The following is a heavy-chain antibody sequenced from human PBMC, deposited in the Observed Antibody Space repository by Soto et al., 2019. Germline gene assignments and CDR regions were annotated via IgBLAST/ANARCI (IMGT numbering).Heavy chain of an antibody. CDR3: AKLGTMGVFDN. CDR1: GFTFSSYA. CDR2: ITFRGDYT. J-gene: IGHJ4*02. V-gene: IGHV3-23*01. D-gene: IGHD1-26*01. Sequence: EVQLLESGGGLVSPGGSLRLSCAASGFTFSSYAMSWVRQAPGKGLEWLAGITFRGDYTYYADFVKGRFSLSRDNSRNRLDLQMNNLKVEDTALYYCAKLGTMGVFDNWGQGTLLTVSS.